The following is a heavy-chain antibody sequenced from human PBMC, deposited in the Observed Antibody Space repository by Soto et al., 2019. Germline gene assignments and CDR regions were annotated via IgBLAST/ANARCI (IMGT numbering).Heavy chain of an antibody. V-gene: IGHV3-48*01. Sequence: GGSLRLSCAASGFTFSSYSMNWVRQAPGKGLEWVSYISSGSSTIYYADSVKGRFTISRDNAKNSLYLQMNSLRAEDTAVYYCARANDYSVYYFDYWGQGTLVTVSS. CDR1: GFTFSSYS. D-gene: IGHD4-4*01. J-gene: IGHJ4*02. CDR3: ARANDYSVYYFDY. CDR2: ISSGSSTI.